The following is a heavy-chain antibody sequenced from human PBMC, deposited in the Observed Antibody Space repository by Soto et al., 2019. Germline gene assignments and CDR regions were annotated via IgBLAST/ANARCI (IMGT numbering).Heavy chain of an antibody. V-gene: IGHV3-7*05. CDR2: IKQDGSEK. CDR1: GFTFSSYW. Sequence: GGSLRLSCAASGFTFSSYWMSWVRQAPGKGLEWVANIKQDGSEKYYVDSVKGRFTISRDNAKNSLTMQMNGLGAEDTAVYYCARDDTFGVEKRNYYGMDVWGQGTTVTVSS. CDR3: ARDDTFGVEKRNYYGMDV. J-gene: IGHJ6*02. D-gene: IGHD3-3*01.